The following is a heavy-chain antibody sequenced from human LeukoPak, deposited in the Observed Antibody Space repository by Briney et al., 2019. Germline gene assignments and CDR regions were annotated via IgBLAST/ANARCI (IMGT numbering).Heavy chain of an antibody. D-gene: IGHD3-22*01. Sequence: ASVKVSCKASGGTFSSYAISWVRQAPGQGLEWMGGIIPIFGTANYAQKFQGRVTITADESTSTAYMELSSLRSEDTAVYYCERVPLHYYDSSGYIDYWCQGTLVTVSS. V-gene: IGHV1-69*01. J-gene: IGHJ4*02. CDR3: ERVPLHYYDSSGYIDY. CDR2: IIPIFGTA. CDR1: GGTFSSYA.